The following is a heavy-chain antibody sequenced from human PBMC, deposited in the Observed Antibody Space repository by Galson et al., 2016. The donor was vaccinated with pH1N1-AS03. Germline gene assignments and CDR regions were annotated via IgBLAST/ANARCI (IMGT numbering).Heavy chain of an antibody. V-gene: IGHV5-51*03. Sequence: QSGAEVKKPGESLKISCKTSGYSFTNYWIGWVRQMPGQGLEWMGMIYPGDSDTRYNSSFQGQVTISADTSISTAYLQWNSLRASDTANYYCARWSNDYGSYWGQGTLVTVSS. CDR3: ARWSNDYGSY. D-gene: IGHD4-17*01. CDR1: GYSFTNYW. J-gene: IGHJ4*02. CDR2: IYPGDSDT.